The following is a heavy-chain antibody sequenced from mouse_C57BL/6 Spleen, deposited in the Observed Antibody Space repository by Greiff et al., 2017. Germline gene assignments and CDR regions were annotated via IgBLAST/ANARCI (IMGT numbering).Heavy chain of an antibody. CDR1: GYPFTDYS. D-gene: IGHD2-1*01. CDR3: ARVGGNYPRNYFDY. V-gene: IGHV1-76*01. CDR2: IYPGSGFT. Sequence: QVQLQQSGAELVRPGASVQLSCTASGYPFTDYSINWVKQRPGQGLEWIARIYPGSGFTSYNETFKGKATLTAEKSSSTAYMQRSSLTSEDSAVYFCARVGGNYPRNYFDYWGQGTTLTVAS. J-gene: IGHJ2*01.